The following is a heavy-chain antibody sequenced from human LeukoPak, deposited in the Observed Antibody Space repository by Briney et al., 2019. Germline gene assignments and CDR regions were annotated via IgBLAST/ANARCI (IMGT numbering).Heavy chain of an antibody. D-gene: IGHD1-26*01. Sequence: ASVKVSCKASGYTFTSYGISWVRQAPGQGLEWMGRIIPILGIANYAQKFQGRVTITADKSTSTAYMELSSLRSEDTAVYYCASRTFSSGSYCDYWGQGTLVTVSS. V-gene: IGHV1-69*04. J-gene: IGHJ4*02. CDR2: IIPILGIA. CDR1: GYTFTSYG. CDR3: ASRTFSSGSYCDY.